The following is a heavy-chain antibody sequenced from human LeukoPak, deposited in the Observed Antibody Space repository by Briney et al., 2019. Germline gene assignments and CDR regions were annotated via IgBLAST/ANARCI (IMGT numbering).Heavy chain of an antibody. Sequence: SLTLSLTCTVSGGSISSGDYYWSWIRQPPGKGLEWIGYIYYSGSTYYNPSLKSRVTISVDTSKNQFSLKPSSVTAADTAVYYCASAAVDYDILTGSYYYYGMDVWGKGTTVTVSS. CDR2: IYYSGST. CDR3: ASAAVDYDILTGSYYYYGMDV. D-gene: IGHD3-9*01. CDR1: GGSISSGDYY. V-gene: IGHV4-30-4*01. J-gene: IGHJ6*04.